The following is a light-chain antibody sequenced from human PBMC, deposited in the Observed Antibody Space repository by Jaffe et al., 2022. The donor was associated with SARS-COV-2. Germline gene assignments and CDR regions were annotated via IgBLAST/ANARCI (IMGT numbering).Light chain of an antibody. Sequence: QSALTQPPSASGSPGQSVTISCTGTSSDVGAYNYVSWYQQHPGKAPKLMIYEVSKRPSGVPDRFSGSKSGNTASLTVSGLQPEDEADYYCSSYAGSNNFRYVFGTGTKVTVL. J-gene: IGLJ1*01. CDR1: SSDVGAYNY. CDR3: SSYAGSNNFRYV. CDR2: EVS. V-gene: IGLV2-8*01.